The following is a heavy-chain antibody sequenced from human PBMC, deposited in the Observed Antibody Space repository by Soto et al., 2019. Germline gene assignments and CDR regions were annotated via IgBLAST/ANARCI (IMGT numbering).Heavy chain of an antibody. D-gene: IGHD3-22*01. CDR3: VKETYYYDVSSYYPLGS. Sequence: EVQLVQSGGVVVQPGGSLRLSCAASGFTFDDYNMHWVRQAPGKGLEWVSLISRDGTNTNYAESVKGRFTISRDNSKNSLYLQMNSPRTEDTALYYCVKETYYYDVSSYYPLGSWGQGTLVTVSS. V-gene: IGHV3-43*01. CDR1: GFTFDDYN. CDR2: ISRDGTNT. J-gene: IGHJ5*02.